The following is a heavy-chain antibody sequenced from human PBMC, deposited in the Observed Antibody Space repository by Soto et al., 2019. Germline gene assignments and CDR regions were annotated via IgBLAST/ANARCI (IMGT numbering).Heavy chain of an antibody. D-gene: IGHD4-17*01. CDR1: GFTVSSNY. J-gene: IGHJ2*01. Sequence: EVQLVESGGGLVQPGGSLRLSCAASGFTVSSNYMSWVRQAPGKRLEWVSVIYSGGSTYYADSVKGRFTISRDNSKNRLYLQMNSLRAEDTAVSYCASYGGNPWYFDLWGRGTLVTVSS. CDR2: IYSGGST. CDR3: ASYGGNPWYFDL. V-gene: IGHV3-66*01.